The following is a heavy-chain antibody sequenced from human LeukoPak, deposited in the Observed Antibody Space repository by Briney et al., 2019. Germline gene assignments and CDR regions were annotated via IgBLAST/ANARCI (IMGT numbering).Heavy chain of an antibody. V-gene: IGHV3-23*01. CDR3: AKGIGRLAPLREQYQLLIDGENNWFDP. J-gene: IGHJ5*02. CDR1: GFTFSSYG. Sequence: GGSLRLSCAASGFTFSSYGMHWVRQAPGKGLEWVSAISGSGGSTYYADSVKGRFTISRDNSKNTLYLQMNSLRAEDTAVYYCAKGIGRLAPLREQYQLLIDGENNWFDPWGQGTLVTVSS. CDR2: ISGSGGST. D-gene: IGHD2-2*01.